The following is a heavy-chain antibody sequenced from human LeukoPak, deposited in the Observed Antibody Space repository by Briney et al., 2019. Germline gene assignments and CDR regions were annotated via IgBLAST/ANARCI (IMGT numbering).Heavy chain of an antibody. CDR3: GYGDYRAPNWFDP. J-gene: IGHJ5*02. Sequence: GGSLRLSCAASGFTFSSYGMHWVRQAPGKGLEWVAFIRYDGSNKYYADSVKGRFTISRDNSKNTLYLQMSSLRADDTAVYYCGYGDYRAPNWFDPWGQGTLVPVSS. V-gene: IGHV3-30*02. CDR2: IRYDGSNK. D-gene: IGHD4-17*01. CDR1: GFTFSSYG.